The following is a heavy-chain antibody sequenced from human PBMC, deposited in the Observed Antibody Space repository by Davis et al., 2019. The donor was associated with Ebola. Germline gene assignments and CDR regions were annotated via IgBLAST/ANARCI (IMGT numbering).Heavy chain of an antibody. V-gene: IGHV1-69*06. D-gene: IGHD2/OR15-2a*01. CDR3: ARDFWENIPFDY. J-gene: IGHJ4*02. CDR2: IIPIFGTA. Sequence: AASVKVSCKASGGTFSSYAISWVRQAPGQGLEWMGGIIPIFGTANYAQKFQGRVTITADKSTSTAYMELSSLRSEDTAVYYCARDFWENIPFDYWGQGTLVTVSS. CDR1: GGTFSSYA.